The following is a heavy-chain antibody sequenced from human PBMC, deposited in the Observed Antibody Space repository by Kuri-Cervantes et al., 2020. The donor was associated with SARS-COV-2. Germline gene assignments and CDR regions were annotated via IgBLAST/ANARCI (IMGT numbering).Heavy chain of an antibody. D-gene: IGHD1-26*01. CDR3: ARDINPVGALDY. J-gene: IGHJ4*02. Sequence: SETLSLTCAVSGYSISSGYHWGWIRQPPGKGLEWIGSISHSGSTYYNASFKSRVTISVDTSKNQFSLKLSSVTAADTAVYYCARDINPVGALDYWGQGTLVTVSS. V-gene: IGHV4-38-2*02. CDR1: GYSISSGYH. CDR2: ISHSGST.